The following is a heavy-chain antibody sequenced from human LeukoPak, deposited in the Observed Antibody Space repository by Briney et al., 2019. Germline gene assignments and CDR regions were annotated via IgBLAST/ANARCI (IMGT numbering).Heavy chain of an antibody. D-gene: IGHD3-22*01. CDR3: ARTYYYDSSGYREDWFDP. CDR2: ISYDGSNE. Sequence: GGSLRLSCAASGFTLGSYGMHWVRQAPGKGLEWVASISYDGSNEYYGDSVKGRFSVSRDNSKNTLYLHMNSLRAEDTAVYYCARTYYYDSSGYREDWFDPWGQGTLVTVSS. V-gene: IGHV3-30*03. CDR1: GFTLGSYG. J-gene: IGHJ5*02.